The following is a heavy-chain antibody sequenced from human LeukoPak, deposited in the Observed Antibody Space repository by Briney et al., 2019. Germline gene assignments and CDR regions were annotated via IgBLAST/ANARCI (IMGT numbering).Heavy chain of an antibody. J-gene: IGHJ4*02. CDR3: ARDGALGPWRMVRGSGYFDY. CDR1: GFTFSDYY. Sequence: PGGSLRLSCAASGFTFSDYYMSWIRQAPGKGLEWVSYISSSGSTIYYADSVKGRFTISRDNAKNSLYLQMNSLRAEDTAVYYCARDGALGPWRMVRGSGYFDYWGQGTLVTVSS. V-gene: IGHV3-11*04. CDR2: ISSSGSTI. D-gene: IGHD3-10*01.